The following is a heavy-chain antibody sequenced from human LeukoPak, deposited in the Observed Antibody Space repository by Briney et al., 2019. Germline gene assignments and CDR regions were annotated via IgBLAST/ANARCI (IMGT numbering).Heavy chain of an antibody. CDR1: GYRFTSYW. V-gene: IGHV5-10-1*01. J-gene: IGHJ3*02. D-gene: IGHD2-21*02. CDR2: IDPSDSYT. CDR3: ARPKHIVVVTAVDGHDAFDI. Sequence: GESLRISCKGSGYRFTSYWISWVRQMPGKGLEWMGRIDPSDSYTNYSPSFQGHVTISADKSISTAYLQWSSLKASDTAMYYCARPKHIVVVTAVDGHDAFDIWGQGTMVTVSS.